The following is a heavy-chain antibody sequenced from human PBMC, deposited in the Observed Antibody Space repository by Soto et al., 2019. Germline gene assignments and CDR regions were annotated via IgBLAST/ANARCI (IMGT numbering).Heavy chain of an antibody. CDR1: GFTFDDYT. CDR2: ISWDGGST. Sequence: GSLRLSCAASGFTFDDYTMHWVRQAPGKGLEWVSLISWDGGSTYYADSVKGRFTISRDNSKNSLYLQMNSLRTEDTALYYCAKDGYCSSTSCPGNYYYYGMDVWGQGTTVTVSS. CDR3: AKDGYCSSTSCPGNYYYYGMDV. J-gene: IGHJ6*02. V-gene: IGHV3-43*01. D-gene: IGHD2-2*01.